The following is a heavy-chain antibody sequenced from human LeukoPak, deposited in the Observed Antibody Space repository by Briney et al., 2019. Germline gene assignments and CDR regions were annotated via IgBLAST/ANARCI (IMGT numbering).Heavy chain of an antibody. J-gene: IGHJ4*02. D-gene: IGHD6-6*01. CDR2: ISSSGGST. V-gene: IGHV3-23*01. CDR3: AKGTYGSSPYYFDY. Sequence: GGSLRLSCAVSGFTFSSYAMSWVRQAPGKGLEWVSAISSSGGSTYCSDSVKGRFTIFRDNSRNTLYLQMNSLRAEDSAVYYCAKGTYGSSPYYFDYWGQGTLVTVSS. CDR1: GFTFSSYA.